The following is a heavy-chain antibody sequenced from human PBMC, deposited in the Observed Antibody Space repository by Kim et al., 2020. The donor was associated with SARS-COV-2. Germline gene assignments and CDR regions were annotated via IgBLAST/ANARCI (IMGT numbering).Heavy chain of an antibody. CDR3: AKDGGVRGAAPGDY. CDR1: GFTFSSYA. Sequence: GGSLRLSCAASGFTFSSYAMSWVRQAPGKGLEWVSAISGSGGSTYYADSVKGRFTISRDNSKNTLYLQMNSLRAEDTAVYYCAKDGGVRGAAPGDYWGQGTLVTVSS. V-gene: IGHV3-23*01. J-gene: IGHJ4*02. D-gene: IGHD2-8*02. CDR2: ISGSGGST.